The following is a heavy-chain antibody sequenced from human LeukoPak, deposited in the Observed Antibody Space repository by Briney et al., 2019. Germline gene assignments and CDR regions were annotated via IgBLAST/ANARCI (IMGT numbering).Heavy chain of an antibody. CDR2: ISVHHGTT. CDR3: ARDLESDEGDYGDVLPGY. V-gene: IGHV1-18*01. J-gene: IGHJ4*02. D-gene: IGHD4-17*01. Sequence: ASVRVSCKTSDYTFSKFVITWVRQAPGQGLESMGWISVHHGTTHYVERFHGRLTLTTDTSTRTAYMELKSLTSDDTAIYYCARDLESDEGDYGDVLPGYWGQGTLVTVSS. CDR1: DYTFSKFV.